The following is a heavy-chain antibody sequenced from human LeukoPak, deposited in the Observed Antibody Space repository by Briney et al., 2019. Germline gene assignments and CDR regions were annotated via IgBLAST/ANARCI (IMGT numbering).Heavy chain of an antibody. CDR1: GYTFTSYA. V-gene: IGHV1-3*01. D-gene: IGHD3-3*01. J-gene: IGHJ4*02. CDR2: INAGNGNT. CDR3: ARVIVLTIFGVVIPYYFDY. Sequence: ASVKVSCKASGYTFTSYAMHWVRQAPGQRLEWMGWINAGNGNTKYSQKLQGRVTMTTDTSTSTAYMELRSLRSDDTAVYYCARVIVLTIFGVVIPYYFDYWGQGTLVTVSS.